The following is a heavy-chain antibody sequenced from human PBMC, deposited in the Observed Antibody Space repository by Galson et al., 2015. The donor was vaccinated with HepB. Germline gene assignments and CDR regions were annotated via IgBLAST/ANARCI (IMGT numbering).Heavy chain of an antibody. CDR1: GYTFTSYG. Sequence: SCKASGYTFTSYGISWVRQAPGQGLEWMGWISAYNGNTNYAQKLQGRVTMTTDTSTSTAYMELRSLRSDDTAVYYCARLYSSGWNYYYYYGMDVWGQGTTVTVSS. CDR2: ISAYNGNT. CDR3: ARLYSSGWNYYYYYGMDV. J-gene: IGHJ6*02. V-gene: IGHV1-18*01. D-gene: IGHD6-19*01.